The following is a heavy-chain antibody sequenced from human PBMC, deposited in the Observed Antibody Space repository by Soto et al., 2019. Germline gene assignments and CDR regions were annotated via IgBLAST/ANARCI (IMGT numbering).Heavy chain of an antibody. CDR1: GFTFSSYS. J-gene: IGHJ4*02. CDR3: ARDSHQLRYFDCLKY. D-gene: IGHD3-9*01. CDR2: ISSSSSTI. V-gene: IGHV3-48*02. Sequence: GGSLRLSCAASGFTFSSYSMNWVRQAPGKGLEWVSYISSSSSTIYYADSVKGRFTISRDNAKNSLYLQMNSLRDEDTAVYYCARDSHQLRYFDCLKYWGQGTLVTVSS.